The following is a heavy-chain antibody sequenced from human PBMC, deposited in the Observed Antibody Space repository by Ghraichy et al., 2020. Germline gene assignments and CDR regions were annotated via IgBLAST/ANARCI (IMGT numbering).Heavy chain of an antibody. J-gene: IGHJ4*02. CDR2: IYYSGST. V-gene: IGHV4-61*01. CDR3: ARDTSGYLPDY. Sequence: SETLSLTCTVSGGSVSSGSYYWSWIRQPPGKGLEWIGYIYYSGSTNYNPSLKSRVTISVDTSKNQFSLKLSSVTAADTAVYYCARDTSGYLPDYWGQGTLVTVSS. D-gene: IGHD5-12*01. CDR1: GGSVSSGSYY.